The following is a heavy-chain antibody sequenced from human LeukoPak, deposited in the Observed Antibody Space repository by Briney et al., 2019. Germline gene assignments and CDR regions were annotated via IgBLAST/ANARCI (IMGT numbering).Heavy chain of an antibody. V-gene: IGHV7-4-1*02. CDR1: GYTFIRYG. CDR2: INTNTGNP. Sequence: ASVKVSCKASGYTFIRYGMNWVRQAPGQGLEWMGWINTNTGNPAYAQGFTGRFVFSLDTSVSTAYLQISSLKAEDTAVYYCVDAEYFQHWGQGTLVTVSS. CDR3: VDAEYFQH. J-gene: IGHJ1*01.